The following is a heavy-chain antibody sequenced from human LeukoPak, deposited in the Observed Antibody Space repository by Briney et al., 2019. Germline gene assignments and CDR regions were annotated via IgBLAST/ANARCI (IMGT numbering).Heavy chain of an antibody. J-gene: IGHJ1*01. CDR3: ARGGYSSGWYGRAEYFQH. Sequence: ASVKVSCKASGYTFTSYAMHWVRQAPGQRLEWMGWINAGNGNTKYSQKFQGRVTITRDTSASTAYMELSSLRSEDTAVYYCARGGYSSGWYGRAEYFQHWGQGTLVTVSS. CDR1: GYTFTSYA. V-gene: IGHV1-3*01. CDR2: INAGNGNT. D-gene: IGHD6-19*01.